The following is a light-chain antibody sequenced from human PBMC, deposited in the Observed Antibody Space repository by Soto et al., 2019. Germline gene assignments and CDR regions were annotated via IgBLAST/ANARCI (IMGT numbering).Light chain of an antibody. V-gene: IGKV3-20*01. CDR3: QHYGSSSWT. CDR1: RTVSSSY. J-gene: IGKJ1*01. Sequence: EIVLTQSPGILSLSPGERDTLSCRASRTVSSSYLAWYQQKPGQAPRLLIYGASSRATGIPDRFSGSGSGTDFTLTISRLEPEDFAVYYCQHYGSSSWTFGQGTKVEVK. CDR2: GAS.